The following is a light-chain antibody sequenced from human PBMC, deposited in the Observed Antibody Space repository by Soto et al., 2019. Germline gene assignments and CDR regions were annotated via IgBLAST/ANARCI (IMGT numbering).Light chain of an antibody. CDR2: GAS. CDR1: QSVSSSY. CDR3: QQYGSSPRT. Sequence: EIVLTQSPGTLSLSPEERATLSCRASQSVSSSYLAWYRQKPGQAPRLLLYGASSRATGIPDRFSGSGSGTDFTLTISRLEPEDFAVYYCQQYGSSPRTFGPGTKVDIK. J-gene: IGKJ3*01. V-gene: IGKV3-20*01.